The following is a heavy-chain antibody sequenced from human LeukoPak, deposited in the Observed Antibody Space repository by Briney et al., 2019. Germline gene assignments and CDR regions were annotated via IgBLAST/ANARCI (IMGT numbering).Heavy chain of an antibody. CDR3: AKLHYESGSYRHFDY. CDR1: GFTFGNYA. V-gene: IGHV3-23*01. CDR2: IRASGAGT. Sequence: GGSLRLSCAASGFTFGNYAMSWVRQAPGKGLEWVSSIRASGAGTYYADSVKGRFTISRDNSKNTLYLQMNSLRAEDTAVYYCAKLHYESGSYRHFDYWGQGTLVTVSS. D-gene: IGHD1-26*01. J-gene: IGHJ4*02.